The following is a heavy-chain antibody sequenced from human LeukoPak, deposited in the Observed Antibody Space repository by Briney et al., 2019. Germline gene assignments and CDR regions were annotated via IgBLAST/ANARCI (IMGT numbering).Heavy chain of an antibody. J-gene: IGHJ4*02. CDR2: IIPIFGTA. V-gene: IGHV1-69*13. D-gene: IGHD3-10*01. CDR1: GGTFSSYA. Sequence: ASVKVSCKASGGTFSSYAISWVRQAPGQGLEWMGGIIPIFGTANYAQKFQGRVTITADESTSTAYMELSSLRSEDTAVYYCARGPTIRMVRGPTYYLDYWGQGTLVTVSS. CDR3: ARGPTIRMVRGPTYYLDY.